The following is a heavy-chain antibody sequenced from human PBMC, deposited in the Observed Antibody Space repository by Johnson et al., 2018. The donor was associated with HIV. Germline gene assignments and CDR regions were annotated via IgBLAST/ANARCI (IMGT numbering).Heavy chain of an antibody. CDR2: IYRGGST. V-gene: IGHV3-66*02. J-gene: IGHJ3*02. Sequence: VQLVESGGGLVQPGGSLRLSCAPSGLTVSSSYMSWVRQAPGKGLEWVSVIYRGGSTYYADSVKGRFTISRDNSKNTLYLQMNSLRAEDTAVYYCAKAGNGDAFDIWGQGTMVTVSS. CDR1: GLTVSSSY. CDR3: AKAGNGDAFDI. D-gene: IGHD4-23*01.